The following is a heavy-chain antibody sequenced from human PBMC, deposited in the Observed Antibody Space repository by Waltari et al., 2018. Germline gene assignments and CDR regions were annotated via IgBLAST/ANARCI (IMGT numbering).Heavy chain of an antibody. CDR1: GGSLSGSY. D-gene: IGHD6-6*01. J-gene: IGHJ4*02. Sequence: QVQLQQWGAGLLKPSETLSLTCAVYGGSLSGSYWSWIRQPPGKGLEWIGEINHSGSTNYNPSLKSRVTIAVDTSKNQFSLKLSSVTAADTAVYYCARIAVAARPGPFDYWGQGTLVTVSS. V-gene: IGHV4-34*01. CDR3: ARIAVAARPGPFDY. CDR2: INHSGST.